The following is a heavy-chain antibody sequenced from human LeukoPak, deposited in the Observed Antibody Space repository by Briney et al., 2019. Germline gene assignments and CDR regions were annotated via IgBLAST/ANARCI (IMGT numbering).Heavy chain of an antibody. V-gene: IGHV3-23*01. D-gene: IGHD6-19*01. J-gene: IGHJ6*02. CDR1: GFTFSSYA. CDR2: ISGSGGST. CDR3: AKNGYSSGWSQLYYHYGMDV. Sequence: QPGGSLRLSCAASGFTFSSYAMSWVRQAPGKGLEWVSAISGSGGSTYYADSVKGRFTISRDNSKNTLYLQMNSLRAEDTAVYYCAKNGYSSGWSQLYYHYGMDVWGQGTTVTVSS.